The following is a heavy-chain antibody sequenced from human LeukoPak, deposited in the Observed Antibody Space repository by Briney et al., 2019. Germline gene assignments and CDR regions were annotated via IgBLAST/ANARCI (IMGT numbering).Heavy chain of an antibody. Sequence: SETLSLTCTVSGGSISSYFWSWLRQPPGKGLEWIGYIYYTGSTNYNPSLKRRVTMSVDTSKNQFSLKLSSVTAADTAVYYCARRGYGSSSSWYYFDYWGQGILVTVSS. CDR2: IYYTGST. V-gene: IGHV4-59*08. CDR1: GGSISSYF. CDR3: ARRGYGSSSSWYYFDY. J-gene: IGHJ4*02. D-gene: IGHD6-13*01.